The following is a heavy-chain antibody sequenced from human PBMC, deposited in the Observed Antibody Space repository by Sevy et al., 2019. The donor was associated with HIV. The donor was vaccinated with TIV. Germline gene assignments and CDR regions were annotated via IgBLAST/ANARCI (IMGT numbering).Heavy chain of an antibody. D-gene: IGHD2-2*01. V-gene: IGHV3-30-3*01. CDR1: GFTFSSFA. Sequence: GGSLRLSCAASGFTFSSFAMHWVRQAPGKGLEWVAVISYDGSSKYYPHSVKGRFTISRDNAKNTLYLQMNRLRPKDTAVYFCAILGVDCVSTNCYGMRSPSFDFWGQGTLVTVSS. J-gene: IGHJ4*02. CDR2: ISYDGSSK. CDR3: AILGVDCVSTNCYGMRSPSFDF.